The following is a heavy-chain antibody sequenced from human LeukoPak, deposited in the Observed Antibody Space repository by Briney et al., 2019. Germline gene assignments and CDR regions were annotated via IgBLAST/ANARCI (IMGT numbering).Heavy chain of an antibody. Sequence: PSETLSLTCTVSGGSMKNYYWIWIRQSPGKGLEWIGYIYYSGSTNYYPSLKSRVTISVDTSKNQFSLKLSSVTAADTAVYYCARARYCSSTSCQWVPLVWGQGTTVTVSS. CDR2: IYYSGST. D-gene: IGHD2-2*01. J-gene: IGHJ6*02. CDR1: GGSMKNYY. CDR3: ARARYCSSTSCQWVPLV. V-gene: IGHV4-59*01.